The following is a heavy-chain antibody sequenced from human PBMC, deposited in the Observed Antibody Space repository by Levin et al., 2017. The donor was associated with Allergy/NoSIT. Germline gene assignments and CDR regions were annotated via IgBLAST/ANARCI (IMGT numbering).Heavy chain of an antibody. CDR1: GFTFSSYA. D-gene: IGHD3-22*01. CDR3: AKGHGPYYYDSSGPD. J-gene: IGHJ4*02. V-gene: IGHV3-23*01. CDR2: ISGSGGST. Sequence: GESLKISCAASGFTFSSYAMSWVRQAPGKGLEWVSAISGSGGSTYYADSVKGRFTISRDNSKNTLYLQMNSLRAEDTAVYYCAKGHGPYYYDSSGPDWGQGTLVTVSS.